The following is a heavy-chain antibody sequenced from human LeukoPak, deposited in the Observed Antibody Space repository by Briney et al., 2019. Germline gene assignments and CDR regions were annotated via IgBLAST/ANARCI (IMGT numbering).Heavy chain of an antibody. CDR3: ARNYYDSGGYHHNWFDP. V-gene: IGHV4-59*01. Sequence: SETLSLTCTVSGGSISSYYWSWIRQPPGKGPEWIAYIQNNGNTNSGNTNYNPSLKSRVTMSVDTSKNQFSLSLISVTAADTAVYYCARNYYDSGGYHHNWFDPWGQGTLVTVSS. CDR2: IQNNGNTNSGNT. D-gene: IGHD3-22*01. J-gene: IGHJ5*02. CDR1: GGSISSYY.